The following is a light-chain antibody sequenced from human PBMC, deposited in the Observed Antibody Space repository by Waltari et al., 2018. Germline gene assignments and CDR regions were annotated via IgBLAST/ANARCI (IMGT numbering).Light chain of an antibody. J-gene: IGKJ3*01. V-gene: IGKV2-28*01. CDR2: LGS. Sequence: DIVMTQSPLSLPVTPGEPASLSCKSSQSLLYSTGYNYLDWYLQKPGQSPQLLIYLGSYRASGVPDRFSGSGSGTDFTLKISRVEADDVGVYFCMQALDTPLTFGPGTKVDF. CDR1: QSLLYSTGYNY. CDR3: MQALDTPLT.